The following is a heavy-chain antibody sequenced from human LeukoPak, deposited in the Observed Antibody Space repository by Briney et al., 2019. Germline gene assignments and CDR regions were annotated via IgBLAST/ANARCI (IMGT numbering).Heavy chain of an antibody. D-gene: IGHD3-9*01. Sequence: PGGSLRLSCAASGFILSTYSMNWVRQAPGKGLEWVSYIGGSGSTIFYADSVKGRFTISRGNAKNSLYLQMHSLRAEDTAVYYCARISILTNDYWGQGTLVTVSS. J-gene: IGHJ4*02. CDR1: GFILSTYS. CDR2: IGGSGSTI. CDR3: ARISILTNDY. V-gene: IGHV3-48*04.